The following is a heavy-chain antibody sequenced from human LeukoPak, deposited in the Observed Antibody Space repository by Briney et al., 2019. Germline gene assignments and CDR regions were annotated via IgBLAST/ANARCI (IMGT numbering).Heavy chain of an antibody. CDR1: GYTFTDHY. CDR3: VRVAYCGANCYYYVDS. Sequence: GASVKVSCKASGYTFTDHYMHWVRQAPGQGLEGMGFINPKTGATRYAQKFQGSITVTRDTSVNTAYMELSGLGPDDTAMYYCVRVAYCGANCYYYVDSWGQGTLVTVSS. J-gene: IGHJ4*02. D-gene: IGHD2-21*02. CDR2: INPKTGAT. V-gene: IGHV1-2*02.